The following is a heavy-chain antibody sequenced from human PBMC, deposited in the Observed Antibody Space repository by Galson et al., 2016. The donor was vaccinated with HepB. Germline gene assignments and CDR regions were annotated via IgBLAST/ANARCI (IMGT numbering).Heavy chain of an antibody. CDR3: ARVQYYYDSSGSYYFDY. CDR1: GYSFTNYA. J-gene: IGHJ4*02. V-gene: IGHV1-18*01. Sequence: SVKVSCKASGYSFTNYAITWVRQAPGQGLEWMGWISTYNGNTNYAQKLQGRVTMTTDTSTSTAYMELRSLRSDDTAMYHCARVQYYYDSSGSYYFDYWGQGTLVTVSS. CDR2: ISTYNGNT. D-gene: IGHD3-22*01.